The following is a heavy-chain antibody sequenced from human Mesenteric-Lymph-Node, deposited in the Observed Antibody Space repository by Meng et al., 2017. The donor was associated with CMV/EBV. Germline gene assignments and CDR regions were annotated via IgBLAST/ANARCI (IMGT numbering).Heavy chain of an antibody. D-gene: IGHD6-25*01. CDR2: INSDGRST. CDR3: AKSARRDYFDY. J-gene: IGHJ4*02. Sequence: GESLKISCVASGFIFNTYWMYWVRQAPGKGLVWVSRINSDGRSTTYADSVRGRFTISRDNVKNTLHLQMNSLSVEDTALYYCAKSARRDYFDYWGQGTLVTVSS. CDR1: GFIFNTYW. V-gene: IGHV3-74*01.